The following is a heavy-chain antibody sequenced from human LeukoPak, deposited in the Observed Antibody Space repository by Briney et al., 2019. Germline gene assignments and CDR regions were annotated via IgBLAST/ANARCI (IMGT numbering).Heavy chain of an antibody. V-gene: IGHV4-34*01. CDR3: ARYPGIAAAAIDP. D-gene: IGHD6-13*01. CDR1: GGSFSGCY. CDR2: INHSGST. Sequence: SETLSLTCAVYGGSFSGCYWSWIRQPPGKGLEWIGEINHSGSTNYNPSLKSRVTISVDTSKNQFSLELSSVTAADTAVYYCARYPGIAAAAIDPWGQGTLVTVSS. J-gene: IGHJ5*02.